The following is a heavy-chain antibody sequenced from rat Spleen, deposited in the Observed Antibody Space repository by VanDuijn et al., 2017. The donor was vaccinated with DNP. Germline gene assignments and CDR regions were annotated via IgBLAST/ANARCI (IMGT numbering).Heavy chain of an antibody. J-gene: IGHJ2*01. V-gene: IGHV3-1*01. Sequence: EVQLQESGPGLVKPSQSLSLTCSVTGYSITSNYWGWIRQFPGNKMEWIGHINYIGYTSYNPSLISRISISRDTSKNQFFLQLNSVTTEDTATYYCARGHPPRGFDCWGQGVMVTVSS. CDR3: ARGHPPRGFDC. CDR2: INYIGYT. CDR1: GYSITSNY. D-gene: IGHD3-8*01.